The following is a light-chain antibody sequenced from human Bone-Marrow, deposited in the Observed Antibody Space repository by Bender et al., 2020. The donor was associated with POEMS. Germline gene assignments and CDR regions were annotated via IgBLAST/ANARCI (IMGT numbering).Light chain of an antibody. CDR2: EGS. V-gene: IGLV2-14*02. Sequence: QSALTQPASVSGSPGQSITISCTGTSSDVGRYKFVSWYQQHPGKVPKFIIYEGSKRPSGVSDRFSGSKSDNTASLTISGLQPEDEADYYCSSYTSSDTLVFGTGTTVTVL. J-gene: IGLJ1*01. CDR3: SSYTSSDTLV. CDR1: SSDVGRYKF.